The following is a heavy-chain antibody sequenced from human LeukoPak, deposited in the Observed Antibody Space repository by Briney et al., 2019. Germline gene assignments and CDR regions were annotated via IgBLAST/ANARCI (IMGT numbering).Heavy chain of an antibody. D-gene: IGHD2-21*02. CDR1: GGSISSYY. V-gene: IGHV4-59*12. Sequence: SETLSLTCTVSGGSISSYYWSWIRQPPGKGLEWIGYIYYSGSTNYNPSLKSRVTISVDTSKNQFSLKLSSVTAADTAVYYCARDGYCGGDCPNWFDPWGQGTLVTVSS. CDR2: IYYSGST. J-gene: IGHJ5*02. CDR3: ARDGYCGGDCPNWFDP.